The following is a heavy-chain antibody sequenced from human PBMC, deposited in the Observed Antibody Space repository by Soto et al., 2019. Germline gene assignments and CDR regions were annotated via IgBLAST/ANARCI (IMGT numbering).Heavy chain of an antibody. D-gene: IGHD6-19*01. CDR2: IKQDGTEK. CDR1: GFTFSSYW. V-gene: IGHV3-7*02. J-gene: IGHJ4*02. CDR3: AGGTGWFIVD. Sequence: EVQLVESGGGLVQPGGSLRLSCAASGFTFSSYWMNWVGQAPGKGLEWVANIKQDGTEKYYVDSVKDRFTISRDNAKSSLHLQLNSLRADDTAVYYCAGGTGWFIVDWGQGTLVTVSS.